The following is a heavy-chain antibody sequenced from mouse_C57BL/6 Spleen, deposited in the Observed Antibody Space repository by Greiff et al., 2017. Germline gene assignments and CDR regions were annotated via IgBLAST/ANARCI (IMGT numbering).Heavy chain of an antibody. D-gene: IGHD2-1*01. J-gene: IGHJ1*03. CDR1: GYAFSSYW. V-gene: IGHV1-80*01. CDR3: AREGNFDWDFDG. CDR2: IYPGDGDT. Sequence: VQLQESGAELVKPGASVKISCKASGYAFSSYWMNWVKQRPGKGLEWIGQIYPGDGDTNYNGKFKGKATLTADKSSSTAYMQRSSLTSEDAAVYFCAREGNFDWDFDGWGTGTTVTVAS.